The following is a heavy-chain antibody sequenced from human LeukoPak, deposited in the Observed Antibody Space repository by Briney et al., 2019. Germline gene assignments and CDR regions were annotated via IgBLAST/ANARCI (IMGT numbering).Heavy chain of an antibody. J-gene: IGHJ4*02. Sequence: GGSLRLSCAASGFTFSSYSMNWVRQAPGKGLEWVSSISSSSSYIYYADSLKGRFTISRDNAKNSVYLQMSSLRAEDTAVYYCARDRPTYDSSSYSYSFDYWGQGTLVTVSS. CDR3: ARDRPTYDSSSYSYSFDY. D-gene: IGHD3-22*01. CDR1: GFTFSSYS. CDR2: ISSSSSYI. V-gene: IGHV3-21*01.